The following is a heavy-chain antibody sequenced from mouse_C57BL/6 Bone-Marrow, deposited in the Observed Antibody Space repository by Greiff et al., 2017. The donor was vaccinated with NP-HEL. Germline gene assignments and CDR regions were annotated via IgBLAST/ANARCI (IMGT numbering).Heavy chain of an antibody. Sequence: VQLQQSGAELMKPGASVKLSCKATGYTFTGYWIEWVKQRPGHGLEWIGEILPGSGSTNYNEKLKGKATFTADTSSNTAYMQLSSLTTEDSAIYYCARYITTVVALYWYFDVWGTGTTVTVSS. CDR3: ARYITTVVALYWYFDV. CDR1: GYTFTGYW. CDR2: ILPGSGST. V-gene: IGHV1-9*01. D-gene: IGHD1-1*01. J-gene: IGHJ1*03.